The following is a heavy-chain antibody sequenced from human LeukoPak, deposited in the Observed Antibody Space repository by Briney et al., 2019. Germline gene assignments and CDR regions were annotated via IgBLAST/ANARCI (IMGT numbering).Heavy chain of an antibody. J-gene: IGHJ6*02. CDR3: ARQLRQGMDV. V-gene: IGHV4-59*08. Sequence: PSETLSLTCTVSGGSISSYYWSWIRQPPGKGLEWIAYIYYSGSTNYNPSLKSRVTISVDTSKNQFSLKLSSVTAADTAVYYCARQLRQGMDVWGQGTTVTVSS. CDR1: GGSISSYY. CDR2: IYYSGST.